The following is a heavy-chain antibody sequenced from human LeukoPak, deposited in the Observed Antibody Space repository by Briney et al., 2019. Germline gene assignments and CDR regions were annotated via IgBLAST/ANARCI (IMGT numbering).Heavy chain of an antibody. V-gene: IGHV3-23*01. D-gene: IGHD1-26*01. CDR2: ISGSGGST. Sequence: GGSLRLSCAASGFTFSSYAMSWVRQAPGKGLEWVSAISGSGGSTYYADSVKGRFTISRDNSKNTLYLQMNSLRAEDTAVYYCARDPREPPYYFDYWGQGTLVTVSS. J-gene: IGHJ4*02. CDR1: GFTFSSYA. CDR3: ARDPREPPYYFDY.